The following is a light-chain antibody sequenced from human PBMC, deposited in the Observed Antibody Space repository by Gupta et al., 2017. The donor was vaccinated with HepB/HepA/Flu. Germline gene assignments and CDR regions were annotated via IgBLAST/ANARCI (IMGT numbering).Light chain of an antibody. Sequence: QSVLTQPPSVSGAPGQRVTISCTGSSSNIGAGYDVHWYRQVPGTGPKVLVYGNNKRPWGVPDRFSGSRSGTSASLAITGLQAEDEADYYCQSYDSSLYVFGTGTKVIVL. CDR2: GNN. CDR3: QSYDSSLYV. V-gene: IGLV1-40*01. J-gene: IGLJ1*01. CDR1: SSNIGAGYD.